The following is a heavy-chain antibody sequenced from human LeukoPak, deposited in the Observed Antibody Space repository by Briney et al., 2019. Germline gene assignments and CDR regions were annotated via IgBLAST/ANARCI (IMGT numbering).Heavy chain of an antibody. CDR1: GFSFSDYA. Sequence: GRSLRLSCAASGFSFSDYALHWVRQAPGKGLEWVAFVAYDGSSKYYRDSVKGRFIISRDYSRNTLYLQMNSLRGDGTAVYYCARDGVTRRYNMYYYMDVWGKGTTVTVSS. D-gene: IGHD1-1*01. CDR3: ARDGVTRRYNMYYYMDV. J-gene: IGHJ6*03. V-gene: IGHV3-30*04. CDR2: VAYDGSSK.